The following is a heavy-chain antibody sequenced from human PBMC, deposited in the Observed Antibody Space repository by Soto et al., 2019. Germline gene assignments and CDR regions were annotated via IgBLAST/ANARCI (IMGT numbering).Heavy chain of an antibody. Sequence: SGPTLVNPTQTLTLTCTFSGFSLSASGMRVSWIRQPPGKALEWLARIDWDDDKFYSTSLKTRLTISKDTSKNQVVLTVTNMDPVDTATYYCARTQYYGMDVWGQGTTVTVSS. CDR1: GFSLSASGMR. CDR2: IDWDDDK. V-gene: IGHV2-70*04. CDR3: ARTQYYGMDV. J-gene: IGHJ6*02.